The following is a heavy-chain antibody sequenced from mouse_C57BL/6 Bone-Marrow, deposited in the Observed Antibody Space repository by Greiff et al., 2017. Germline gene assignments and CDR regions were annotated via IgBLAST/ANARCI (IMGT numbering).Heavy chain of an antibody. J-gene: IGHJ3*01. V-gene: IGHV1-80*01. CDR1: GFAFSSYW. CDR3: ERGAY. Sequence: QVHVKQSGAELVKPGASVKISCKASGFAFSSYWMNWVQQRPGKGLEWIGQIFPGDGAINYTGKFKGKATLTADNSSSTAYMQLSSLTSEDSAVYFCERGAYWGQGTVVTVSA. CDR2: IFPGDGAI.